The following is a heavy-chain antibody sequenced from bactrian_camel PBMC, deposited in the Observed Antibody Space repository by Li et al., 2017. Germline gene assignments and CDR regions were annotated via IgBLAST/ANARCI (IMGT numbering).Heavy chain of an antibody. Sequence: VQLVESGGGLVQPGGSLRLSCTASGVTYGRYCMGWFRQVPGKEREGVTSIGSDGSTSYADSVKGRFTISKDKAKDTVSLQMNSLRPEDTAVYSCKTQPLVKAGCDYSGQGTQVTVS. CDR3: KTQPLVKAGCDY. J-gene: IGHJ4*01. D-gene: IGHD6*01. CDR2: IGSDGST. CDR1: GVTYGRYC. V-gene: IGHV3S9*01.